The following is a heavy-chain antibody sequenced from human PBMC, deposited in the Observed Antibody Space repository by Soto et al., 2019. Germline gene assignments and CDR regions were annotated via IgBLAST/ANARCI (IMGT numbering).Heavy chain of an antibody. V-gene: IGHV3-7*03. CDR2: INQDGSER. J-gene: IGHJ4*02. CDR1: GLTFRNDW. D-gene: IGHD4-17*01. CDR3: AVYGYGVSAAAY. Sequence: PVGSLRLSCAGSGLTFRNDWLSWVRQAPGKGLEWVANINQDGSERYYVDSVRGRFTISRDNVENSLYLQLNSLRPEDTAVYYCAVYGYGVSAAAYWGQGTLVTAPQ.